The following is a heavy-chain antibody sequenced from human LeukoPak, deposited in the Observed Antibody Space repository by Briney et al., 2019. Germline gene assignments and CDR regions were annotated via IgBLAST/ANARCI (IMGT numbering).Heavy chain of an antibody. CDR3: AGGGGADSSSSTGIDAFDI. CDR2: IKSDGSST. Sequence: GGSLRLFCAASGFTFSSYWMHWVRQAPGKGLEWVSRIKSDGSSTSYADSVKGRFTISRDNAKNTLYVQMDSLRAEDTAVYYCAGGGGADSSSSTGIDAFDIWGQGTMVTVSS. V-gene: IGHV3-74*01. D-gene: IGHD6-6*01. J-gene: IGHJ3*02. CDR1: GFTFSSYW.